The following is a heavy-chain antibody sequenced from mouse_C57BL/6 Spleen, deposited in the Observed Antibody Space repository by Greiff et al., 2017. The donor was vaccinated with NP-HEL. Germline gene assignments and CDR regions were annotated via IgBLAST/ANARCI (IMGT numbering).Heavy chain of an antibody. CDR3: ARLITTVVAKYFDY. J-gene: IGHJ2*01. Sequence: VMLVESGAELARPGASVKLSCKASGYTFTSYGISWVKQRTGQGLEWIGEIYPRSGNTYYNEKFKGKATLTADKSSSTAYMELRSLTSEDSAVYFCARLITTVVAKYFDYWGQGTTRTVPS. CDR1: GYTFTSYG. D-gene: IGHD1-1*01. CDR2: IYPRSGNT. V-gene: IGHV1-81*01.